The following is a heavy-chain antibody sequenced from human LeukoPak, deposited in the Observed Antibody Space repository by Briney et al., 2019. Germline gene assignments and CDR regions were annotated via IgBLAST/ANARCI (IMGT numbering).Heavy chain of an antibody. CDR2: INPNSGGT. D-gene: IGHD6-13*01. CDR1: GYTFTGYY. CDR3: ARSAAGTYRFDP. V-gene: IGHV1-2*02. J-gene: IGHJ5*02. Sequence: PGASAKVSCKASGYTFTGYYMHWVRQAPGQGLEWMGWINPNSGGTNYAQKFQGRVTMTRDTSISTAYMELSRLRSDDTAVYYCARSAAGTYRFDPWGQGTLVTVSS.